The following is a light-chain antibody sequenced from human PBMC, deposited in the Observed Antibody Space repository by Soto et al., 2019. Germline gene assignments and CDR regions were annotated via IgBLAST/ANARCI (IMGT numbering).Light chain of an antibody. CDR2: EVN. V-gene: IGLV2-14*01. CDR3: SSYSSTSTPYV. Sequence: QSVLTQPASVSGSPGQSITISCTGTSSDVGSHNYVSWYQQHPGKAPKLIIFEVNSRPSGVSNRFSGSKSGSAASLTISGLQAEAEADYYCSSYSSTSTPYVFGGGTKVTVL. CDR1: SSDVGSHNY. J-gene: IGLJ1*01.